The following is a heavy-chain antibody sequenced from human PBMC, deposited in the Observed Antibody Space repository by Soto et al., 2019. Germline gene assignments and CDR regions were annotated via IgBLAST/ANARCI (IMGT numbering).Heavy chain of an antibody. J-gene: IGHJ6*02. CDR3: ARSDYYYGMDV. CDR1: RFIFSSYN. Sequence: EVQLVESGGGLVKPGGSLRLSCAASRFIFSSYNMNWVRQAPGKGLEWLSSISSSSRYIYYADSLKGRFTISRDNAKNLLYLQVNSLRAGDTAVYYCARSDYYYGMDVWGQGTTVTVSS. CDR2: ISSSSRYI. V-gene: IGHV3-21*01.